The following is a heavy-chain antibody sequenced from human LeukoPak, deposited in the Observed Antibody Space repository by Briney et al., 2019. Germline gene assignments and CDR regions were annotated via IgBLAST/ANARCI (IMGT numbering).Heavy chain of an antibody. CDR1: GFTLRSYT. CDR3: ARGKGTVDY. J-gene: IGHJ4*02. V-gene: IGHV3-23*01. CDR2: ISGDGGGT. D-gene: IGHD1-1*01. Sequence: HPGGSLRLSCAASGFTLRSYTMSWVRQAPGKGLEWVSTISGDGGGTYYADSVKGRFTISRDNSKNTLYLQMNSLRAEDTAVYYCARGKGTVDYWGQGTLVTVSS.